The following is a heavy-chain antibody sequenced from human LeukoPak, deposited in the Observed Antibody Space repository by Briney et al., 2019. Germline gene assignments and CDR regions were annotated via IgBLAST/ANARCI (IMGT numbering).Heavy chain of an antibody. CDR3: ARRRYYYYMDV. V-gene: IGHV4-34*01. CDR1: GGSFSDYY. CDR2: INDRGTT. Sequence: SETLSLTCAVYGGSFSDYYWNWIRQPPGKGPEWIGEINDRGTTNHNPSLKSRVTILVDTSKNQFSLRLSSVTAADTAVYYCARRRYYYYMDVWGKGTTVTVSS. J-gene: IGHJ6*03.